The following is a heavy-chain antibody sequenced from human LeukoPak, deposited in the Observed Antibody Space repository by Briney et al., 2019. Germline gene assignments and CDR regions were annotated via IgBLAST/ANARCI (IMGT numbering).Heavy chain of an antibody. CDR1: GGSFSGXX. V-gene: IGHV4-34*01. D-gene: IGHD4-17*01. J-gene: IGHJ1*01. CDR2: INHSGSS. CDR3: ARGEDGDYYFQH. Sequence: SETLSLTCAVYGGSFSGXXXXXIRQPPGKGLEXXGEINHSGSSNYNPSLKSRVTISVDTSKNQFSLKLSSVTAADTAVYYCARGEDGDYYFQHWGQGTLVTVSS.